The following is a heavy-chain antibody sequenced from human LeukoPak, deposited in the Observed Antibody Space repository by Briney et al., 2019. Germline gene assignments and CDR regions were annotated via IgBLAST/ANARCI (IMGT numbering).Heavy chain of an antibody. CDR1: GGSISSSSYY. D-gene: IGHD3-10*01. V-gene: IGHV4-39*01. CDR3: ARTRYYYGSRSYGAPYYFDY. J-gene: IGHJ4*02. Sequence: SETLSLTCTVSGGSISSSSYYWGWIRQPPGKGLEWIGSIYYSGSTYYNPSLKSRVTISVGTSKNQFSLKLSSVTAADTAVYYCARTRYYYGSRSYGAPYYFDYWGQGTLVTVSS. CDR2: IYYSGST.